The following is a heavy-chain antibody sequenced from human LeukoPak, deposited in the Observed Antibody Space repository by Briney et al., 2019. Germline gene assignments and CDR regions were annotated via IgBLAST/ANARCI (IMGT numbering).Heavy chain of an antibody. CDR2: IYYSGNT. Sequence: PSETLSLTCTVSGVSISSSNSYWGWIRQPPGKGLEWIGSIYYSGNTYYNASLKSQVSISMDTSKNQFSLRLTSVTAADTAVYYCARGGDIAARHSGDYWGQGTLVTVSS. D-gene: IGHD6-6*01. CDR1: GVSISSSNSY. V-gene: IGHV4-39*01. CDR3: ARGGDIAARHSGDY. J-gene: IGHJ4*02.